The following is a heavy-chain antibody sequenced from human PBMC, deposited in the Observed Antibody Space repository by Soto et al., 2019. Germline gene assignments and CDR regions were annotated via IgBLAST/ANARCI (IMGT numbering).Heavy chain of an antibody. CDR3: ARSPRKYYALGSYSHFKH. Sequence: ASVKVSSQASGYPFTSYDTNCLRQAAGQVPQWMGSINPPNGHTVDAPKFQGRVTMTRNTSISTAYMELSSLRSDDSAVFFCARSPRKYYALGSYSHFKHGGQGTPVTVSS. CDR2: INPPNGHT. V-gene: IGHV1-8*01. D-gene: IGHD3-10*01. J-gene: IGHJ1*01. CDR1: GYPFTSYD.